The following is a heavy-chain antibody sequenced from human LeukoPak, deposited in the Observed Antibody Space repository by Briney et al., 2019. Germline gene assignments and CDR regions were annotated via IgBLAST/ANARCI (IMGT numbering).Heavy chain of an antibody. V-gene: IGHV1-18*01. CDR3: AREAPWWELPGHYFDY. J-gene: IGHJ4*02. CDR1: GYTFTSYG. D-gene: IGHD1-26*01. CDR2: ISAYNGNT. Sequence: ASVKVSCKASGYTFTSYGISWVRQAPGQGLEWMGWISAYNGNTNYAQKLQGRVTMTTDTSTSTAYMELRSLRSDDTAVYYCAREAPWWELPGHYFDYWGQGTLVTVSS.